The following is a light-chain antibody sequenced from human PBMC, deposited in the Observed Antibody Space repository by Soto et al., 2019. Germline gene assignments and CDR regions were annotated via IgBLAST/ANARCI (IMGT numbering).Light chain of an antibody. J-gene: IGKJ1*01. CDR3: QQYNNWTLHYSWT. CDR1: QSVSSN. CDR2: GAS. Sequence: EIVMTQSPATLSVSPGERATLSCRASQSVSSNLALYQQKPGQAPMLLIYGASTRATGIPARFSGSGSGTEFTLTISSLQSEDFAVYYCQQYNNWTLHYSWTFGQGTKVDIK. V-gene: IGKV3-15*01.